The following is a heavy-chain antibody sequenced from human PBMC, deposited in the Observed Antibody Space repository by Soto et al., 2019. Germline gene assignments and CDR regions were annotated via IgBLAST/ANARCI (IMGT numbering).Heavy chain of an antibody. D-gene: IGHD2-2*01. CDR2: INQSGST. J-gene: IGHJ4*02. CDR3: ARGYCTSPSCYLYFDY. Sequence: QVQLQQWGAGLLKPSETLSLTCAVYDGSFSGCYWSWIRQPPGKGLEWIGEINQSGSTNYNPSLKSRVTISVDTSKNQFSLKLSSVTAADTAVYYCARGYCTSPSCYLYFDYWGQGTLVTVSS. CDR1: DGSFSGCY. V-gene: IGHV4-34*01.